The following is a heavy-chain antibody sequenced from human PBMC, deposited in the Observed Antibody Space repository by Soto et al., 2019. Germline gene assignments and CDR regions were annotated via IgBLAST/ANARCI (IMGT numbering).Heavy chain of an antibody. V-gene: IGHV3-74*01. CDR3: ARSIRDY. J-gene: IGHJ4*02. CDR1: GFTFSSYA. CDR2: INSDGSYT. Sequence: GGSLRLSCAASGFTFSSYAMSWVRQTPEKGLEWVTRINSDGSYTSYADSVKGRFTISRDNAKNTLYLQMNSLRAEDTAVYYCARSIRDYWGQGTLVTVSS.